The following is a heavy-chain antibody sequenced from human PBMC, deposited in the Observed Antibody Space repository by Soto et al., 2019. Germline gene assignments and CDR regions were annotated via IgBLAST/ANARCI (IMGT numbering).Heavy chain of an antibody. J-gene: IGHJ4*02. D-gene: IGHD4-17*01. V-gene: IGHV3-23*01. Sequence: EVQLLESGGGLVQPGGSLRLSCAASGFTFSSYAMSWVRQAPGKGLEWVSAISGSGGSTYYADSVKGRFTISRDNSKNTLYLQMNSLRAEDTAVYYCALGLGDYGGNPLDYWGQGTLVTVSS. CDR1: GFTFSSYA. CDR2: ISGSGGST. CDR3: ALGLGDYGGNPLDY.